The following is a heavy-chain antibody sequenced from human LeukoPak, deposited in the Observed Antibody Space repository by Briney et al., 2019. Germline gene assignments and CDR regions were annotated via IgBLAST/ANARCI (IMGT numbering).Heavy chain of an antibody. CDR1: GYTFTSYY. CDR3: ARALGYCSGGSRRYNWFDP. CDR2: INPSGGST. J-gene: IGHJ5*02. D-gene: IGHD2-15*01. Sequence: ASVKVSCKASGYTFTSYYMHWVRQAPGQGLEWMGIINPSGGSTSYAQNLQGRVTMTTDTSTSTAFMELRSLRSDDTAVYYCARALGYCSGGSRRYNWFDPWGQGTLVTVSS. V-gene: IGHV1-46*01.